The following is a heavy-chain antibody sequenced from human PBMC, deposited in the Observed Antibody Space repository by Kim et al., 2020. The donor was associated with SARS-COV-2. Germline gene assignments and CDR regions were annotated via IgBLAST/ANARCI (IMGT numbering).Heavy chain of an antibody. CDR2: ISGSGGST. J-gene: IGHJ5*02. V-gene: IGHV3-23*01. Sequence: GGSLRLSCAASGFTFSSYAMSWVRQAPGKGLEWVSAISGSGGSTYYADSVKGRFTISRDNSKNTLYLQMNSLRAEDTAVYYCAKDRGKRYFDGEINWFDPWGQGTLVTVSS. D-gene: IGHD3-9*01. CDR1: GFTFSSYA. CDR3: AKDRGKRYFDGEINWFDP.